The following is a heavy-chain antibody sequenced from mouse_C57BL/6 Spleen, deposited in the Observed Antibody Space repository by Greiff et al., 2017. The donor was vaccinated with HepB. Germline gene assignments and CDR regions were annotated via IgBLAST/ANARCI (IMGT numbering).Heavy chain of an antibody. Sequence: EVKLMESGGGLVKPGGSLKLSCAASGFTFSSYAMSWVRQTPEKRLEWVATISDGGSYTYYPDNVKGRFTISRDNAKNNLYLQMSHLKSEDTAMYYCARDQGNYGAMDYWGQGTSVTVSS. CDR1: GFTFSSYA. J-gene: IGHJ4*01. CDR2: ISDGGSYT. CDR3: ARDQGNYGAMDY. D-gene: IGHD2-1*01. V-gene: IGHV5-4*01.